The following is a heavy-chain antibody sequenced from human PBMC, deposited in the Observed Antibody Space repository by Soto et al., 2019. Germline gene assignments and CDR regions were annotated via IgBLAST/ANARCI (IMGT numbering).Heavy chain of an antibody. Sequence: SVKVSCKASGGTFSSYAISWVRQAPGQGLEWMGGIIPIFGTANYAQKFQGRATISVDKSRNQFSLQLTSVTAADTALYFCARHDNMTLGSQYLDSWGPGTLVTV. D-gene: IGHD1-1*01. CDR1: GGTFSSYA. CDR2: IIPIFGTA. V-gene: IGHV1-69*06. CDR3: ARHDNMTLGSQYLDS. J-gene: IGHJ4*02.